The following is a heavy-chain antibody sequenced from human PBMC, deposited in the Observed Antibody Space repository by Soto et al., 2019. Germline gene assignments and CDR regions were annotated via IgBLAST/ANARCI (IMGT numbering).Heavy chain of an antibody. D-gene: IGHD2-2*01. CDR1: GGSISSSSYY. J-gene: IGHJ3*02. V-gene: IGHV4-39*01. Sequence: PSETLSLTCTVSGGSISSSSYYWGWIRQPPGKGLEWIGSIYYSGSTYYNPSLKSRVTISVDTSKNQFSLKLSSVTAADTAVYYCASPGDIVVVPAAIGVASVAFDIWGQGTMVTVSS. CDR2: IYYSGST. CDR3: ASPGDIVVVPAAIGVASVAFDI.